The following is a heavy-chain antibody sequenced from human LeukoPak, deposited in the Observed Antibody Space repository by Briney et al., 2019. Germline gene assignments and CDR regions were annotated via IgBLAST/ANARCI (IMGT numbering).Heavy chain of an antibody. D-gene: IGHD6-6*01. V-gene: IGHV4-30-2*01. CDR3: ARVRSSAFDY. J-gene: IGHJ4*02. Sequence: SQTLSLTRTVSGGSISSGGYYWSWIRQPPGKGLEWIGYIYHSGSTYYNPSLKSRVTISVDRSKNQFSLKLSSVTAADTAVYYCARVRSSAFDYWGQGTLVTVSS. CDR1: GGSISSGGYY. CDR2: IYHSGST.